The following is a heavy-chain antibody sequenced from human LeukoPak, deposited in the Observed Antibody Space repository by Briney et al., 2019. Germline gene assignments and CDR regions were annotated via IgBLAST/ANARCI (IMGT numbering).Heavy chain of an antibody. V-gene: IGHV1-2*02. Sequence: ASVKVSCKASGYTFTGHYMHWVRQAPGQGLEWMGWINPNSGGTNYAQKFQGRVTMTRDTSISTAYMELSRLRSDDTAVYYCARDVRAAAGIEHWGQGTLVTVSS. CDR3: ARDVRAAAGIEH. J-gene: IGHJ1*01. CDR2: INPNSGGT. CDR1: GYTFTGHY. D-gene: IGHD6-13*01.